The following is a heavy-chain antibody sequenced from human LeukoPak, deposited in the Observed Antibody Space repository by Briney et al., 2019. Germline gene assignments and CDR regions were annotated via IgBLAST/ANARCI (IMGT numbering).Heavy chain of an antibody. D-gene: IGHD3-16*01. Sequence: PGGSLRLSCAASGFTFSSYGMHWVRQAPGKGLEWVAVIWYDGSNKYYADSVKGRFTISRDNSKNTLYLRMNSLRAEDTAVYYCAKTPGSLGGGDYWGQGTLVTVSS. CDR1: GFTFSSYG. J-gene: IGHJ4*02. CDR2: IWYDGSNK. V-gene: IGHV3-33*06. CDR3: AKTPGSLGGGDY.